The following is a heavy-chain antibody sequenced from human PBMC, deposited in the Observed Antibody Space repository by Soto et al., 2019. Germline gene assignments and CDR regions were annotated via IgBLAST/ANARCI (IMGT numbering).Heavy chain of an antibody. Sequence: PSETLSLTCAVYGGSFSGYYWSWIRQPPGKGLEWIGEINHSGSTNYNPSLKSRVTISVDTSKNQFSLKLSSVTAADTAVYYCARAVRFLEWLLYSYYGMDVWGQGTTVTVS. CDR2: INHSGST. J-gene: IGHJ6*02. D-gene: IGHD3-3*01. CDR1: GGSFSGYY. CDR3: ARAVRFLEWLLYSYYGMDV. V-gene: IGHV4-34*01.